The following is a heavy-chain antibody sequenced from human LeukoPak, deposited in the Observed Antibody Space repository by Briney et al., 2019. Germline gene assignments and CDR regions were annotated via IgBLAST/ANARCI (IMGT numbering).Heavy chain of an antibody. V-gene: IGHV3-7*01. D-gene: IGHD4-17*01. CDR2: IKKDGSEK. J-gene: IGHJ4*02. Sequence: GGSLRLSCAASGFTFSSYAMHWVRQAPGKGLEWVANIKKDGSEKYYVGSVKGRFAISRDNAKNSLYLQMNSLRPEDTAVYYCARDPIYGDLDYWGQGTRVTVSS. CDR3: ARDPIYGDLDY. CDR1: GFTFSSYA.